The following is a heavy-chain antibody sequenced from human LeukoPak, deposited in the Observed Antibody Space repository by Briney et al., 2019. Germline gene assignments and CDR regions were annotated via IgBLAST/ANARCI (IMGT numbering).Heavy chain of an antibody. J-gene: IGHJ4*02. Sequence: ASVKVSCKASGYTFTGYYMHWVRQAPGQGLEWMGCINTNTGNPTYAQGFTGRFVFSLDTSVSTAYLQISSLKAEDTAVYYCARDWGITFGGVIAQMGYWGQGTLVTVSS. V-gene: IGHV7-4-1*02. D-gene: IGHD3-16*02. CDR1: GYTFTGYY. CDR3: ARDWGITFGGVIAQMGY. CDR2: INTNTGNP.